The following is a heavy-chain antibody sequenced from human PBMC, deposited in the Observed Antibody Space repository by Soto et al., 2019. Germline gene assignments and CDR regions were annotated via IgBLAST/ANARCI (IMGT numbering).Heavy chain of an antibody. CDR3: AKDKGESSSEAMGFDY. CDR1: GFTFDDYA. V-gene: IGHV3-9*01. CDR2: ISWNSGSI. D-gene: IGHD6-6*01. J-gene: IGHJ4*02. Sequence: EVQLVESGGGLVQPGRSLRLSCAASGFTFDDYAMHWVRQAPGKGLEWVSGISWNSGSIGYADSVEGRFTISRDNAKNSLYLQMNSLRAEDTALYYCAKDKGESSSEAMGFDYWGQGTLVTVSS.